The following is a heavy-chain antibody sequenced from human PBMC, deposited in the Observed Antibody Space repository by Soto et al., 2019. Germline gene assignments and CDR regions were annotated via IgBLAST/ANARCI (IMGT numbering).Heavy chain of an antibody. J-gene: IGHJ6*04. V-gene: IGHV1-18*01. CDR2: ISGYNGNT. CDR1: GYSFTTYG. CDR3: AREGPAPYYYYGMDV. Sequence: QVQLVQSRGEVKKPGASVKVSCKTSGYSFTTYGISWVRQAPGQGLEWMGWISGYNGNTNYAQNLRGRVTMTTDTATSTAYMELRSLRPDDTAVYYCAREGPAPYYYYGMDVWGEGSTVTVSS.